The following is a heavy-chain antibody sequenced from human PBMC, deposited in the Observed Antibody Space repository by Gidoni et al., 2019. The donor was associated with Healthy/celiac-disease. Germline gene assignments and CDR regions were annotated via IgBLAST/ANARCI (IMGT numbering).Heavy chain of an antibody. CDR2: ISYDGSNK. V-gene: IGHV3-30*18. Sequence: QVQLVESGGGVVQPGRSLRLSCAASGFTFSSYGMHWVRQAPGKGLEWVAVISYDGSNKYYADSVKGRFTISRDNSKNTLYLQMNSLRAEDTAVYYCAKGPDYYGSGSYLGYFDYWGQGTLVTVSS. D-gene: IGHD3-10*01. CDR3: AKGPDYYGSGSYLGYFDY. J-gene: IGHJ4*02. CDR1: GFTFSSYG.